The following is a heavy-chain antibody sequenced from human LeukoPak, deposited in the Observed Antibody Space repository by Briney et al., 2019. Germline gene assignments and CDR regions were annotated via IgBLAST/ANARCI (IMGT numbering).Heavy chain of an antibody. CDR2: INHSGST. CDR1: GGSFSGYY. J-gene: IGHJ4*02. V-gene: IGHV4-34*01. D-gene: IGHD2-2*01. CDR3: ASVGYCSSTSCDY. Sequence: SETLSLTCAVYGGSFSGYYWSWNRQPPGKGLEWIGEINHSGSTNYNPSLKSRVTISVDTSKNQFSLKLSSVTAADTAVYYCASVGYCSSTSCDYWGQGTLVTVSS.